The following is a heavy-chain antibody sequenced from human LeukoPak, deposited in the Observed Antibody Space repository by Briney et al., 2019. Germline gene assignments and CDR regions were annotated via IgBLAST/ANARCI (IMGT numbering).Heavy chain of an antibody. J-gene: IGHJ4*02. CDR2: IYTSESP. CDR1: GGPISSGSYY. D-gene: IGHD4-23*01. Sequence: TTSETLSLTCTVSGGPISSGSYYWSWIRQPAGKGLHWIGRIYTSESPNYNLSLKSRVTISVDTSKTKFSLKLSSVTAADTAVYYCARAGGNSIPDYWGQGTLVTVSS. CDR3: ARAGGNSIPDY. V-gene: IGHV4-61*02.